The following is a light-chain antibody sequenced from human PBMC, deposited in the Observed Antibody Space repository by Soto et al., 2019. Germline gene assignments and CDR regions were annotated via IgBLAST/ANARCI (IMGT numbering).Light chain of an antibody. J-gene: IGKJ1*01. CDR1: QSVSSN. V-gene: IGKV3-15*01. CDR2: GAS. CDR3: QQYNNWPPRT. Sequence: EIVMTQSPATLSVSPGERATLSCRASQSVSSNLTWYQQKPGQAPRRLIYGASTRATGIPARFSGSGSGTAFTLTISSLQSEDFAVYYCQQYNNWPPRTFGQGTKVEIK.